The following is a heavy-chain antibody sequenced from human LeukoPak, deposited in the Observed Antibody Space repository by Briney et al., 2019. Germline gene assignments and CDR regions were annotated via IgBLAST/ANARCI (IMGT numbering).Heavy chain of an antibody. CDR1: GYTFTSHW. CDR2: IYPGDSDT. Sequence: ESLKISCKGSGYTFTSHWIAWVRQMPGKALEWMGIIYPGDSDTRYSPSFQGQVTISADKSIGTAYLQWSSLKASDTAMYYCARTIFGVASNWFDPWGQGTLVTVSS. D-gene: IGHD3-3*01. CDR3: ARTIFGVASNWFDP. V-gene: IGHV5-51*01. J-gene: IGHJ5*02.